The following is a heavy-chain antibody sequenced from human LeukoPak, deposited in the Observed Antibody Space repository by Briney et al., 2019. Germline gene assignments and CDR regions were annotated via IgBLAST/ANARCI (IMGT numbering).Heavy chain of an antibody. CDR1: GFTFSNYW. CDR3: ARDSTILGVF. V-gene: IGHV3-7*01. J-gene: IGHJ4*02. Sequence: GGSLRLSCAASGFTFSNYWLSWVRQAPGKGLEWVANIKHDGSEKYYMDSVKGRFTISRDNAKNSLYLQMNSLRVEDTAVYYCARDSTILGVFWGQGTLVTVSS. CDR2: IKHDGSEK. D-gene: IGHD3-3*01.